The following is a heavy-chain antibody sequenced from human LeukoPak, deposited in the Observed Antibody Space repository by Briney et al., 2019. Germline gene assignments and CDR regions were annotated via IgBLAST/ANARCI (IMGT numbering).Heavy chain of an antibody. V-gene: IGHV3-23*01. J-gene: IGHJ4*02. CDR1: GFTFSNYA. Sequence: PGGSLRLSCAASGFTFSNYAMSWVRQAPGKGLEWVSAISGSGGSTYYADSVKGRFTISRDNSKNTLSLEMNGLRSEDTAVYYCAKDRNSSGYSAPYFDYGGQGTLVTVSS. CDR2: ISGSGGST. D-gene: IGHD3-22*01. CDR3: AKDRNSSGYSAPYFDY.